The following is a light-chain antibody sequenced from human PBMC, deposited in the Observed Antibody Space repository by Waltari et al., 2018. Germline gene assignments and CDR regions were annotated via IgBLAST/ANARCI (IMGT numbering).Light chain of an antibody. J-gene: IGKJ1*01. V-gene: IGKV3-20*01. CDR1: QSVSGY. CDR2: GAS. Sequence: EIVLTHSPGTLSFSTGETASLSCRASQSVSGYLAWYQQKPGQAPRLLIYGASSRATGIPDRFSGSGSGTDFILTISRLEPEDFAVYFCQQYDISPKTFGQGTKVEIK. CDR3: QQYDISPKT.